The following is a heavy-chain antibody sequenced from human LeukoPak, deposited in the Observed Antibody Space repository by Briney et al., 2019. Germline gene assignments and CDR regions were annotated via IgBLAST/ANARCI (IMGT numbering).Heavy chain of an antibody. CDR3: ARLDYGGMFDY. J-gene: IGHJ4*02. D-gene: IGHD4-23*01. CDR1: GDSISNYY. CDR2: IFYSGST. Sequence: SETLSLTCTVSGDSISNYYWSWIRQPPGKGLEWIGYIFYSGSTNYNPSLKSRVTISVDTSKNHFSLKLSSVTAADTAVYYCARLDYGGMFDYWGQGTLVTVSS. V-gene: IGHV4-59*01.